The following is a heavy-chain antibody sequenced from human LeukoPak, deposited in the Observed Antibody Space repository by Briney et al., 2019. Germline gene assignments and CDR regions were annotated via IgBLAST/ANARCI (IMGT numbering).Heavy chain of an antibody. D-gene: IGHD3-9*01. J-gene: IGHJ5*02. CDR2: ISAYNGNT. V-gene: IGHV1-18*01. Sequence: ASVKVSRKASGYTFTSYGISWVRQAPGQGLEWMGWISAYNGNTNYAQKLQGRVTMTTDTSTSTAYMELRSLRSDDTAVYYCARGGYDILTGYYNWFDPWGQGTLVTVSS. CDR1: GYTFTSYG. CDR3: ARGGYDILTGYYNWFDP.